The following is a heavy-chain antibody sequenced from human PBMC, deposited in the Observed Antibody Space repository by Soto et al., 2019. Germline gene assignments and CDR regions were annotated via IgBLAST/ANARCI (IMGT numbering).Heavy chain of an antibody. Sequence: LRLSCAASGFTFSNAWMSWVRQAPGKGLEWVGRIKRKTDGGRTDYAAAVTGRFTISRDDSKNTLYLQMNSLKTEDTAVYYCTTRSGTVFGFFDYWGQGTLVTVSS. CDR3: TTRSGTVFGFFDY. D-gene: IGHD3-3*01. J-gene: IGHJ4*02. V-gene: IGHV3-15*01. CDR1: GFTFSNAW. CDR2: IKRKTDGGRT.